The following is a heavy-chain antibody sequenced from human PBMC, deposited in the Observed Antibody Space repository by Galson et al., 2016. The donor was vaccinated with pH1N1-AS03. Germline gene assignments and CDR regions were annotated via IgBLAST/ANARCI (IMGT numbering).Heavy chain of an antibody. Sequence: SLRLSCAASGFRFIDYWMTWVRQAPGKGLEWVANIDQDGSEKYYMDSVEGRFTISRDNAKNSLSLQMNSLRSEDTAVYYCTRALRHIGTTETWGQGTLVTVSS. CDR1: GFRFIDYW. V-gene: IGHV3-7*01. D-gene: IGHD1-7*01. CDR3: TRALRHIGTTET. J-gene: IGHJ5*02. CDR2: IDQDGSEK.